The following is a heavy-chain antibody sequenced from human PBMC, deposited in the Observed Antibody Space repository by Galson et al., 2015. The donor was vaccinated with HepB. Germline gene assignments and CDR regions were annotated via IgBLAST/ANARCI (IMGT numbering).Heavy chain of an antibody. D-gene: IGHD2-21*02. V-gene: IGHV7-4-1*02. Sequence: SVKVSCKASGYTFAKYTIYWVRQAPGQGLEWMARINTDTANPTYAQGFTGRFVLSLDTSVTTAYLQINSLQAEDTAVYYCARLKAYCAGDCNRDVFDVWGQGTLVTASS. J-gene: IGHJ3*01. CDR3: ARLKAYCAGDCNRDVFDV. CDR2: INTDTANP. CDR1: GYTFAKYT.